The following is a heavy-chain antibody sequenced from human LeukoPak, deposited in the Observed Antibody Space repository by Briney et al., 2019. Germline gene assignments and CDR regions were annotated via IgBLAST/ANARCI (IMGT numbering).Heavy chain of an antibody. CDR2: INPRDVTI. J-gene: IGHJ6*03. V-gene: IGHV1-46*01. CDR3: ARDLNNFYYMDV. Sequence: GASVKVSCKASGYTLTSYHMHWVRQAPGQGLEWMGKINPRDVTITYAQKFQGRVTMTRDVSTSTVYMELSSLRSDDTAVYYCARDLNNFYYMDVWGTGTTVTISS. D-gene: IGHD2/OR15-2a*01. CDR1: GYTLTSYH.